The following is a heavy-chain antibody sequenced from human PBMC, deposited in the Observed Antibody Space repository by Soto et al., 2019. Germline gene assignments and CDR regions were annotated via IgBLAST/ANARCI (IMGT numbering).Heavy chain of an antibody. J-gene: IGHJ6*02. CDR2: IIPIFGTA. CDR3: ATRAARPYDSSGYRPDYYYYYGMDV. CDR1: GGTFSSYA. D-gene: IGHD3-22*01. V-gene: IGHV1-69*13. Sequence: SVKVSCKASGGTFSSYAISWVRQAPGQGLEWMGGIIPIFGTANYAQKFQGRVTITADESTSTAYMELSSLRSEDTAVYYCATRAARPYDSSGYRPDYYYYYGMDVWGQGTTVTVSS.